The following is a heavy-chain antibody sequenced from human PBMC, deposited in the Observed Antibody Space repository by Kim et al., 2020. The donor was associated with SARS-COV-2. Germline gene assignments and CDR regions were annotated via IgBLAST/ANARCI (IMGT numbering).Heavy chain of an antibody. D-gene: IGHD3-10*01. J-gene: IGHJ4*02. CDR2: IYTSGRT. Sequence: SETLSLTCTVSGDSLSSDYWSWNRQPAGKGLEWIGRIYTSGRTNYNPSLQSRVTISVDMSKNQFSLKLSSLTAADTAVYYCASALLYWGQGPLVTVSS. CDR1: GDSLSSDY. V-gene: IGHV4-4*07. CDR3: ASALLY.